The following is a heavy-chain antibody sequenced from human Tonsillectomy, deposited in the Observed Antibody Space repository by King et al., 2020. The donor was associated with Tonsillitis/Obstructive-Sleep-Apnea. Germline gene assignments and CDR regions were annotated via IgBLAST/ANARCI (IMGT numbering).Heavy chain of an antibody. V-gene: IGHV1-58*01. D-gene: IGHD6-6*01. CDR3: AAETYSGSSAFDY. Sequence: QLVQSGPEVKKPGTSVKVSCKASGVSFNYFAVQWVRQARGQRLSWIGWVIVGSGSTNYAEKFQERVTIIRDMSTSTAYMELSSLTSEDTAVYYCAAETYSGSSAFDYWGQGTLVTVSS. J-gene: IGHJ4*02. CDR2: VIVGSGST. CDR1: GVSFNYFA.